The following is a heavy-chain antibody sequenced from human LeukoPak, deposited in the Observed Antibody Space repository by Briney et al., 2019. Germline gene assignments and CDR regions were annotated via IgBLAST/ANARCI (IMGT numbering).Heavy chain of an antibody. CDR1: GGSISRSSYY. CDR3: ARLGGYDY. V-gene: IGHV4-39*01. Sequence: SETLSLTCTVSGGSISRSSYYWGWIRQPPGKGLEWIGSIYYSGSTYYNPSLKSRVTISVDTSKNQFSLKLSSVTAADTAVYYCARLGGYDYWGQGTLVTVSS. CDR2: IYYSGST. D-gene: IGHD5-12*01. J-gene: IGHJ4*02.